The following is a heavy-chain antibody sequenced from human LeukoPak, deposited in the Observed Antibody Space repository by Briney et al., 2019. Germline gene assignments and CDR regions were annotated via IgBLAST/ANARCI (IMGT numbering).Heavy chain of an antibody. Sequence: GGSLRLSCAASGFTFSNYAMSWVRQTPGKGLEWVSTISGSDSSTYYADSVKGRFTISRDNSKNTLYLHMNSLRAEDTAVYYCAKDRVSNCTNGVCYPADDYWGQGTVVTVSS. D-gene: IGHD2-8*01. V-gene: IGHV3-23*01. CDR3: AKDRVSNCTNGVCYPADDY. CDR1: GFTFSNYA. J-gene: IGHJ4*02. CDR2: ISGSDSST.